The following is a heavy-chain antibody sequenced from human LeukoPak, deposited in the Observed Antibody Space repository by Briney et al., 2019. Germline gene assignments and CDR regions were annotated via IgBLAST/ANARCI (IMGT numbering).Heavy chain of an antibody. CDR3: ARDQYYYDSSAPPLY. V-gene: IGHV3-11*01. D-gene: IGHD3-22*01. CDR1: EFTFSDYY. Sequence: PGGSLRLSCAASEFTFSDYYMSWMRQAPGKGLEWVSYISSSGKTIYYADSVKGRFTISRDNAKNSLYLQMNSLRAEDTAVYYCARDQYYYDSSAPPLYWGQGTLVTVSS. CDR2: ISSSGKTI. J-gene: IGHJ4*02.